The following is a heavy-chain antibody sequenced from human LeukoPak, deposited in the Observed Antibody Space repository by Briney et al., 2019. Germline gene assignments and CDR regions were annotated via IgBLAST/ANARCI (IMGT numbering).Heavy chain of an antibody. CDR2: ISGSGSNT. CDR1: GFTFSSYA. Sequence: AGGSLRLSCAASGFTFSSYAMTWVRQAPGRGLDWVSAISGSGSNTYYADSVKGRFTISRDNSKNTLYLQVNSLRAEDTAMYYCARNILFAFDIWGQGTMVTVSS. J-gene: IGHJ3*02. CDR3: ARNILFAFDI. V-gene: IGHV3-23*01.